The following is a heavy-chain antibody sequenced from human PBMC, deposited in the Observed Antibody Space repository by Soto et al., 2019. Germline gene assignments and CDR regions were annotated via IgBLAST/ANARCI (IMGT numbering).Heavy chain of an antibody. V-gene: IGHV3-23*01. CDR2: ISGNGANT. CDR3: AKARPNYCGSGGGYYKAGGDY. Sequence: EVQLLGSGGGLVQPGGSLRLSCAASGLTFSTYAMSWVRQAPGKGLEWVSSISGNGANTYYTDSVKGRFIISRDNSKNALFLQMNSLSAEDTALYYCAKARPNYCGSGGGYYKAGGDYWGQGTLVTVSS. J-gene: IGHJ4*02. CDR1: GLTFSTYA. D-gene: IGHD3-10*01.